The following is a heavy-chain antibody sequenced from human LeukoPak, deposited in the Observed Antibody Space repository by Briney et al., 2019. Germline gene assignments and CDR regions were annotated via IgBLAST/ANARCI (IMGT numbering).Heavy chain of an antibody. J-gene: IGHJ6*02. Sequence: PGGSLRLSCAASGFTFSSYAMHWVRQAPGKGLEWVAVISYDGSNKYYADSVKGRFTISRDNSKNTLYLQMNSLRAEDTAVYYCARALHYRDYYYGMDVWGQGTTVTVSS. CDR2: ISYDGSNK. D-gene: IGHD4-11*01. CDR1: GFTFSSYA. CDR3: ARALHYRDYYYGMDV. V-gene: IGHV3-30-3*01.